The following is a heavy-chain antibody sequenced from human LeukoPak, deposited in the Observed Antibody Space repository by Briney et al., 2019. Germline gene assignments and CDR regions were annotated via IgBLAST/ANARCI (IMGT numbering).Heavy chain of an antibody. J-gene: IGHJ4*02. V-gene: IGHV4-4*08. Sequence: SETLSLTCSVSGGSIGSYYWSWIRQPPGKGLEWIGYIFHSGSTKYNPSLESRVTISVDTSKNQFSLKLSSVPAADTAVYYCARSQYGSGSFPSDSWGQGALVTVSS. CDR1: GGSIGSYY. CDR3: ARSQYGSGSFPSDS. D-gene: IGHD3-10*01. CDR2: IFHSGST.